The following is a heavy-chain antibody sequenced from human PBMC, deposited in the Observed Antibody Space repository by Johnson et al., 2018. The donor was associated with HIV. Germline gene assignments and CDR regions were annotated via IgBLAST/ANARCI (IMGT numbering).Heavy chain of an antibody. CDR2: IYSGGST. J-gene: IGHJ3*02. CDR1: GFTVSSNY. V-gene: IGHV3-53*01. Sequence: VQLVESGGGLIQPGGSLRLSCAASGFTVSSNYMSWVRQAPGKGLEWVSVIYSGGSTYYAATVKGRFTISRDNAKNTLYLQMNSLRAEDTAVYYCARDTPFDIWGQGTMVTVSS. CDR3: ARDTPFDI.